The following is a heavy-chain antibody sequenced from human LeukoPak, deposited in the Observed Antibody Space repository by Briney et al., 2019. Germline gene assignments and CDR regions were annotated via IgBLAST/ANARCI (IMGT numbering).Heavy chain of an antibody. CDR2: MNPNSGNT. Sequence: ASVKVSCKASGGTFSSYDINWVRQATGQELEWIGWMNPNSGNTGYAQKFQGRVTMTRDTSISTAYMELSSLRSEGTAVYYCARGSRYGDCWGQGTLVTVSS. J-gene: IGHJ4*02. CDR1: GGTFSSYD. CDR3: ARGSRYGDC. D-gene: IGHD1-1*01. V-gene: IGHV1-8*01.